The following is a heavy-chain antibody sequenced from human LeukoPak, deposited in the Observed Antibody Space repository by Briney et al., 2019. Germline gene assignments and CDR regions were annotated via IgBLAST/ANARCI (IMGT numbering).Heavy chain of an antibody. V-gene: IGHV3-48*04. CDR2: ISSSSSTI. CDR1: GFTFSSYS. CDR3: ARDSYSSSGYPFDY. D-gene: IGHD6-13*01. Sequence: GGSLRLSCAASGFTFSSYSMNWVRQAPGKGLEWVSYISSSSSTIYYADSVKGRFTISRDNAKNSLYLQMDSLRAEDTAVYYCARDSYSSSGYPFDYWGQGTLVTVSS. J-gene: IGHJ4*02.